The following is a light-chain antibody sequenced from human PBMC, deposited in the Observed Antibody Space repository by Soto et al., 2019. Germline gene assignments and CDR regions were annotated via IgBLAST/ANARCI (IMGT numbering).Light chain of an antibody. J-gene: IGKJ3*01. V-gene: IGKV3-20*01. CDR1: QSLSSNY. CDR3: QQYGSSLFT. CDR2: GAS. Sequence: EIVLTQSPGTLSLSPGERATLSCRASQSLSSNYLAWYQQKPGQAPRLLIYGASTMATGIPSRFSGGGSGTDFTLTISRLEPEDFAVYYCQQYGSSLFTFGPGTKVDIK.